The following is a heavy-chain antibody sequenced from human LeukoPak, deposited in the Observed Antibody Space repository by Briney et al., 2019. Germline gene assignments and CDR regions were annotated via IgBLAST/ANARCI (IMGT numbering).Heavy chain of an antibody. J-gene: IGHJ4*02. D-gene: IGHD3-3*01. CDR2: IYYSGST. CDR1: GGSISSSGYY. Sequence: SETLSLTCTVSGGSISSSGYYWAWIRQPPGKGLEWIGSIYYSGSTNYNPSLKSRVTISVDTSKNQFSLKLSSVTAADTAVYYCARRRRPSGYYTGYFDYWGQGTLVTVSS. V-gene: IGHV4-39*07. CDR3: ARRRRPSGYYTGYFDY.